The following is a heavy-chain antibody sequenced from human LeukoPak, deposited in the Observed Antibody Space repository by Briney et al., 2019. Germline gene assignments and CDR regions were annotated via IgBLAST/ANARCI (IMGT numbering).Heavy chain of an antibody. J-gene: IGHJ4*02. CDR1: GNYW. D-gene: IGHD2-2*01. CDR3: VSFYETY. Sequence: GGSLRLSCAASGNYWMHWVRQAPGKGLVWVSHINGDGSWTTYADSVKGRLTISKDNAKNTVYLQMNNLRAEDTAVYYCVSFYETYWGRGTLVTVSS. V-gene: IGHV3-74*01. CDR2: INGDGSWT.